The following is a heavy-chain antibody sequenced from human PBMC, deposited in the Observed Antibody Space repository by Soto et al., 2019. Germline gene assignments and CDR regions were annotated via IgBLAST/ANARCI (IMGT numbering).Heavy chain of an antibody. J-gene: IGHJ6*02. CDR3: ARDLGVAAAGTKYYYGMDV. Sequence: SETLSLTCTVSGGSISSYYWSWIRQPAGKGLEWIGRIYTSGSTNYNPSLKSRVTMSVDTSKNQFSLKLSSVTAADTAVYYCARDLGVAAAGTKYYYGMDVWGQGTTVTVSS. CDR1: GGSISSYY. D-gene: IGHD6-13*01. V-gene: IGHV4-4*07. CDR2: IYTSGST.